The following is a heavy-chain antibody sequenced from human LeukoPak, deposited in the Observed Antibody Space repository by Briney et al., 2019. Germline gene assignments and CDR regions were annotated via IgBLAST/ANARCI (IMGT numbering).Heavy chain of an antibody. V-gene: IGHV1-18*01. CDR1: GYTFTSYD. Sequence: ASVKVSCKASGYTFTSYDINWVRQATGQGLEWMGWISAYNGNTNYAQKLQGRVTMTTDTSTSTAYMELRSLRSDDTAVYYCARDGRIAVAGTLMDVWGKGTTVTVSS. J-gene: IGHJ6*03. D-gene: IGHD6-19*01. CDR2: ISAYNGNT. CDR3: ARDGRIAVAGTLMDV.